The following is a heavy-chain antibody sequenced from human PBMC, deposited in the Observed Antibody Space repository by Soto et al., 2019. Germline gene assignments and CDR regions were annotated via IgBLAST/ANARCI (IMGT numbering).Heavy chain of an antibody. V-gene: IGHV4-30-2*01. CDR3: ARLALYCGGDCYPDY. CDR1: GCSISSGGYS. D-gene: IGHD2-21*02. J-gene: IGHJ4*02. CDR2: IYHSGST. Sequence: TLSLTCSVSGCSISSGGYSWSWIRQPPGKGLEWIGYIYHSGSTYYNPSLKSRVTISVDRSKNQFSLKLSSVTAADTAVYYCARLALYCGGDCYPDYWGQGPLVTVSS.